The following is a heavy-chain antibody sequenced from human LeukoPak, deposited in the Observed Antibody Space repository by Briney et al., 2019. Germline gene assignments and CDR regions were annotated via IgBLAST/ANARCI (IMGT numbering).Heavy chain of an antibody. D-gene: IGHD3-22*01. CDR1: GGTFSSYA. CDR2: IIPIFGTA. V-gene: IGHV1-69*05. CDR3: ARSRYYYDSSVYFIDAFDI. Sequence: SVKVSCKASGGTFSSYAISWVRQAPGQGLEWMGGIIPIFGTANYAQKFQARVTITTDESTSTPYMELSSLRSEDTAVYYCARSRYYYDSSVYFIDAFDIWRQGTMVTVSS. J-gene: IGHJ3*02.